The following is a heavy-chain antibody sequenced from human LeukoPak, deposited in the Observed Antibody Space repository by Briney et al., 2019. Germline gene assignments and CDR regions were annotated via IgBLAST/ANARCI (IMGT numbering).Heavy chain of an antibody. Sequence: SETLSLTCAVYGGSFSGYSWSWIRQPPGKGLEWVGEMIHSGSTNYNPSLKSRVTISVDTSKNQFSLRLSSVTAADTAVYYCARASGGGSRYYYYYMDVWGKGTTVTVSS. CDR3: ARASGGGSRYYYYYMDV. V-gene: IGHV4-34*12. CDR2: MIHSGST. D-gene: IGHD2-15*01. J-gene: IGHJ6*03. CDR1: GGSFSGYS.